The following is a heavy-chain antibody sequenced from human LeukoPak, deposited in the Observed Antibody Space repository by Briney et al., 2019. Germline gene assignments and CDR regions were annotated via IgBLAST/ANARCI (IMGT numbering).Heavy chain of an antibody. CDR3: ARLDTAMVMFDY. V-gene: IGHV3-23*01. CDR2: ISGSGGST. J-gene: IGHJ4*02. D-gene: IGHD5-18*01. Sequence: GPLRLSCAASGFTFSSYAMSWVRPAPGKGLEGVSAISGSGGSTYYADSVKGRFTISRDNSKNTLYLQMNSLRAEDTAVYYCARLDTAMVMFDYWGQGTLVTVSS. CDR1: GFTFSSYA.